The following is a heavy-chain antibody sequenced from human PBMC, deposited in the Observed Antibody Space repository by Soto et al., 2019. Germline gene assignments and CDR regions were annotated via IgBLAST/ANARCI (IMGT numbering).Heavy chain of an antibody. Sequence: QVQLVQSGAEVKKPGASVKVSCKASGYTFTTYGINWVRQAPGQVLEWIGWISAYNGNTNYAQKLQGRVTMTTATSPSTAYMDLRSMRSDDTAVYHCARVWVGTTFAYSDGMDVWGQGTTVTVSS. CDR3: ARVWVGTTFAYSDGMDV. CDR1: GYTFTTYG. CDR2: ISAYNGNT. J-gene: IGHJ6*02. V-gene: IGHV1-18*01. D-gene: IGHD1-1*01.